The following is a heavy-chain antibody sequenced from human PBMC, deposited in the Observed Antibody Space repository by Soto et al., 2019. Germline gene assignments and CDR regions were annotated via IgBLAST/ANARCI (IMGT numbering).Heavy chain of an antibody. Sequence: ASVKVSCKASGYMFTKSAMHWVRQAPGQRLEWMGWISGDSGNTKYSQKLQDRVTITRDTSTSTAYMELRSLRSDDTAMYYCATSSRDYDFWSGHLDYYYGMDVWGQGTTVTVSS. D-gene: IGHD3-3*01. CDR2: ISGDSGNT. J-gene: IGHJ6*02. V-gene: IGHV1-3*01. CDR1: GYMFTKSA. CDR3: ATSSRDYDFWSGHLDYYYGMDV.